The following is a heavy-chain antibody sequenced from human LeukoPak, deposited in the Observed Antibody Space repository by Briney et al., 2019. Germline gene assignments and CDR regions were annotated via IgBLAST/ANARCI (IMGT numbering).Heavy chain of an antibody. J-gene: IGHJ4*02. D-gene: IGHD2-21*02. CDR3: ARGGNCGGDCYNYFDY. CDR1: GGSFSGYY. CDR2: INHSGST. Sequence: SETLSLTCAVYGGSFSGYYWSWIRQPPGKGLEWIGEINHSGSTNYNPSLKSRVTTLVDTSKNQFSLKLSSVTAADTAVYYCARGGNCGGDCYNYFDYWGQGTLVTVSS. V-gene: IGHV4-34*01.